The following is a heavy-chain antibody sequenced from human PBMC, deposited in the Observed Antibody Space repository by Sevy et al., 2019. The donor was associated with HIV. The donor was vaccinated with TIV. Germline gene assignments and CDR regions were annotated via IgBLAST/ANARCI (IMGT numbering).Heavy chain of an antibody. CDR3: ARARGRYYDFWSGYPKSYGMDV. V-gene: IGHV1-8*01. D-gene: IGHD3-3*01. Sequence: ASVKVSCKASGYTFTSYDINWVRQATGQGLEWMGWMNPNSGNTGYAQKFQGRVTMTRNTSISTAYMELSSLRSEDTAVYYCARARGRYYDFWSGYPKSYGMDVWGQGTTVTVSS. J-gene: IGHJ6*02. CDR2: MNPNSGNT. CDR1: GYTFTSYD.